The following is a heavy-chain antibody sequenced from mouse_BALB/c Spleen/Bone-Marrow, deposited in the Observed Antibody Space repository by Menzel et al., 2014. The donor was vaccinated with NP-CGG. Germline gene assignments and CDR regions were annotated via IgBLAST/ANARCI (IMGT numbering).Heavy chain of an antibody. J-gene: IGHJ2*01. V-gene: IGHV4-1*02. CDR3: ARLDYYGYLYY. Sequence: EVKLQESGGGLVQPGGSLKLSCAASGFDFSRYWMSWVRQAPGKGLEWIGEINPESRTINYSPSLKDKFIISRDNAKNTLYLRLNKVRSEDTALYYCARLDYYGYLYYWGQGTTLTVSS. CDR1: GFDFSRYW. CDR2: INPESRTI. D-gene: IGHD1-1*01.